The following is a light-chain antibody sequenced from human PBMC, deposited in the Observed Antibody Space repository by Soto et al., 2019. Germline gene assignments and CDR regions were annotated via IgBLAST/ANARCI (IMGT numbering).Light chain of an antibody. CDR1: SSDVGAYNY. Sequence: QSVLTQPASVSGSPGQSITISCTGTSSDVGAYNYVSWYQQHPGKAPKLMIYEVSNRPSGVSNRFSGSKSGNTASLTIFGLQAEDEADYYCSSYTGSSSYVFGTGTKVTVL. CDR3: SSYTGSSSYV. J-gene: IGLJ1*01. V-gene: IGLV2-14*01. CDR2: EVS.